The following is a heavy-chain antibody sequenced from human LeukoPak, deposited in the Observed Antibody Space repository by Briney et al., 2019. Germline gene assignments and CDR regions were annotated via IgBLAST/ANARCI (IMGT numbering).Heavy chain of an antibody. CDR3: ARGGPNCSSTSCYWWFDP. D-gene: IGHD2-2*01. J-gene: IGHJ5*02. CDR2: INPSGGST. V-gene: IGHV1-46*01. CDR1: GYTFTSYY. Sequence: GASVKVSCKASGYTFTSYYMHWVRQAPGQGLEWMGIINPSGGSTSYAQKFQGRVTMTRDTSISTAYMELSRLRSDDTAVYYCARGGPNCSSTSCYWWFDPWGQGTLVTVSS.